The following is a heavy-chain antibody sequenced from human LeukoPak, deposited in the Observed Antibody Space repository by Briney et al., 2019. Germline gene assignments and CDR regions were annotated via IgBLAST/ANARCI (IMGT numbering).Heavy chain of an antibody. Sequence: ASVKVPCKASGGTFSSYAISWVRQAPGQGLEWMGGIIPIFGTANYAQKFQGRVTITTDESTSTAYMELSSLRSEDTAVYYCARASKDSSSWYYYHYMDVWGKGTTLTVSS. J-gene: IGHJ6*03. V-gene: IGHV1-69*05. CDR3: ARASKDSSSWYYYHYMDV. CDR2: IIPIFGTA. CDR1: GGTFSSYA. D-gene: IGHD6-13*01.